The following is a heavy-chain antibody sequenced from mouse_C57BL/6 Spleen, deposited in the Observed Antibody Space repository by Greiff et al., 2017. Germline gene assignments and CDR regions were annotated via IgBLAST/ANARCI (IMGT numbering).Heavy chain of an antibody. CDR1: GYAFSSSW. Sequence: QVQLKQSGPELVKPGASVKISCKASGYAFSSSWMNWVKQRPGKGLEWIGRIYPGDGDTNYNGKFKGKATLTADKSSSTAYMQLSSLTSEDSAVYFGAPFITTVVATDFDYWGQGTTLTVSS. D-gene: IGHD1-1*01. CDR2: IYPGDGDT. CDR3: APFITTVVATDFDY. J-gene: IGHJ2*01. V-gene: IGHV1-82*01.